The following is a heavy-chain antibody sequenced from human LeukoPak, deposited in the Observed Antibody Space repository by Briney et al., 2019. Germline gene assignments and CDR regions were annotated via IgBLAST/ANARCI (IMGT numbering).Heavy chain of an antibody. V-gene: IGHV3-15*01. CDR1: GLTFSNTW. CDR3: VGSFLGY. Sequence: GGSLRLSCAASGLTFSNTWMTWVRQAPGKGLEWVGRIRSKTDGGTTDYTTPVKGRFTISRDDSKNTLYLQMDSLKTEDTAVYYCVGSFLGYWGQGTLVTVSS. D-gene: IGHD3-10*01. CDR2: IRSKTDGGTT. J-gene: IGHJ4*02.